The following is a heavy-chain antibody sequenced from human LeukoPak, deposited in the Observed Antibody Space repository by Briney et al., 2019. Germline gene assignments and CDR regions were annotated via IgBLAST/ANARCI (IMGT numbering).Heavy chain of an antibody. CDR1: GFTFSTYW. V-gene: IGHV3-74*01. CDR3: ARTKYSTSSGGFDY. J-gene: IGHJ4*02. CDR2: INHGGSST. Sequence: GGSLRLSCAASGFTFSTYWMHWVRQAPGKGLVWVSRINHGGSSTSYADSVEGRFTISRDNAKNTLYLQMNSLRAEDTAVYYCARTKYSTSSGGFDYWGQGTLVTVSS. D-gene: IGHD6-6*01.